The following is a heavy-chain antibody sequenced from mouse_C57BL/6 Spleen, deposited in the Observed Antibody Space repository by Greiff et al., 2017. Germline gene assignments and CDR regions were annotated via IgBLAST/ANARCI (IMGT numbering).Heavy chain of an antibody. V-gene: IGHV1-53*01. J-gene: IGHJ2*01. Sequence: QVQLQQPGTELVKPGASVKLSCKASGYTFTSYWMHWVKQRPGQGLEWIGNINPSNGGTNYNEQFKSKATLTVDKSSSTAYMQLSSLTSEDSAVYYCARTTNYAYYFDYWGQGTTLTVSS. CDR1: GYTFTSYW. CDR3: ARTTNYAYYFDY. D-gene: IGHD1-1*01. CDR2: INPSNGGT.